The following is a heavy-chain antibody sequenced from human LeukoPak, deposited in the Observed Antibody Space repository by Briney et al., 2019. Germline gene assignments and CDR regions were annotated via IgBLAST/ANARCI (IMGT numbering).Heavy chain of an antibody. V-gene: IGHV4-34*01. Sequence: SETLSLTCALYGGSLSGYYWSWIRQPPGKGREWIGEIKHSESTNYNPSLKSRVTISVDTSKNQFSLKLSSVTAADTAVYYCARGRPPIAVAGYYFYYYMDVWGKGTTVTVSS. CDR2: IKHSEST. J-gene: IGHJ6*03. CDR3: ARGRPPIAVAGYYFYYYMDV. CDR1: GGSLSGYY. D-gene: IGHD6-19*01.